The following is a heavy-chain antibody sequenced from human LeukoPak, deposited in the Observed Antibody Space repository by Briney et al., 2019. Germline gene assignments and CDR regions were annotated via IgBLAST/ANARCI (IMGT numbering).Heavy chain of an antibody. D-gene: IGHD1-26*01. CDR2: ISGTGGST. CDR3: AKVAVGATLRPHAFDM. V-gene: IGHV3-23*01. J-gene: IGHJ3*02. Sequence: GGSLRLSCAASGFRFSSYGMSWVRQAPGKGLKWVSTISGTGGSTYYADAMKGRLTISRDNSKNTLYLQMNSLRHEDTALYFCAKVAVGATLRPHAFDMWGQGTVVSVSS. CDR1: GFRFSSYG.